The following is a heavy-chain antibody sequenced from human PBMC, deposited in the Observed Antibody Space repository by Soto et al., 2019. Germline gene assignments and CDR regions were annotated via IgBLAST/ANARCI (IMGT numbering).Heavy chain of an antibody. V-gene: IGHV1-18*04. J-gene: IGHJ3*02. CDR2: ISAYNGNT. CDR3: ARGRRWATGADAFDI. D-gene: IGHD5-12*01. CDR1: GYTFTSYG. Sequence: ASVKVSCKAAGYTFTSYGISWVGQAPGQGLEWMGWISAYNGNTNYAQKLQGRVNMTTDTHTSTAYMELRSLRSDDTAVYYCARGRRWATGADAFDIWGQGTMVTVS.